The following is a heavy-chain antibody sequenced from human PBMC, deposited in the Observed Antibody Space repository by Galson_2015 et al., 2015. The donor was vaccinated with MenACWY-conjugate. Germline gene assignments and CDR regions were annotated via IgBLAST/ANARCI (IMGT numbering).Heavy chain of an antibody. D-gene: IGHD4/OR15-4a*01. Sequence: SLRLSCAASGFIFNTYWMHWVRQAPGKGLVWVSRINPGGSSTTYADSVKDRFTISRDNAKNTLYLQMNSLRPEDTAVFYCAKTRGASFYFHSWGQGTLCTVSS. J-gene: IGHJ4*02. V-gene: IGHV3-74*01. CDR3: AKTRGASFYFHS. CDR2: INPGGSST. CDR1: GFIFNTYW.